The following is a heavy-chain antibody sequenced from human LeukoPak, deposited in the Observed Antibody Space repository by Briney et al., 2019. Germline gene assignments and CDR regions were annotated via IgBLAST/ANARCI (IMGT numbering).Heavy chain of an antibody. Sequence: GGSLRLSCAASGFTFSVYGMHWVRQAPRKGLEWVGVIWNDGSNTYYADSVKGRFTISRDNSKNTLYLQMNSLRAEDTAVYSCARASGPFDYWGQGTLVTVSS. J-gene: IGHJ4*02. CDR1: GFTFSVYG. CDR3: ARASGPFDY. D-gene: IGHD3-10*01. V-gene: IGHV3-33*01. CDR2: IWNDGSNT.